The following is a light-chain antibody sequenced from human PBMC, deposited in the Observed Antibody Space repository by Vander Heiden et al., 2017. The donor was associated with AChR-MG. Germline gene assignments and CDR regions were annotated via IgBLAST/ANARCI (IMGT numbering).Light chain of an antibody. J-gene: IGKJ2*01. Sequence: EIVLTPSPGTLSLSPGERATLSCRASQSIRSNFLAWYQQKPGQSPRLLIYDASNRATGIPDRFSGSGSGTDFTLTISRLEPADFAVYFCQHYSSSPYTFGQGTKLEIK. CDR3: QHYSSSPYT. CDR2: DAS. CDR1: QSIRSNF. V-gene: IGKV3-20*01.